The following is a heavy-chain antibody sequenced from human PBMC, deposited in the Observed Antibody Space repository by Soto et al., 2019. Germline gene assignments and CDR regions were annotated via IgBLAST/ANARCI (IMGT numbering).Heavy chain of an antibody. CDR3: AIHSDSSGYYYRGLDY. V-gene: IGHV1-69*12. D-gene: IGHD3-22*01. CDR2: IIPIFGTA. CDR1: GGTFSSYA. J-gene: IGHJ4*02. Sequence: QVQLVQSGAEVKKPGSSVKVSCKASGGTFSSYAISWVRQAPGQGLEWMGGIIPIFGTADYAQKFQGRVTITADESTSTAYMDLGSLRSEDTAVYYCAIHSDSSGYYYRGLDYWGQGTLVTVSS.